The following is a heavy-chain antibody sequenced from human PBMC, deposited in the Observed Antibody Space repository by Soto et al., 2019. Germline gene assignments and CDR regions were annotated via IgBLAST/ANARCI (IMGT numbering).Heavy chain of an antibody. CDR1: GFMFSIYA. D-gene: IGHD3-16*01. Sequence: RESLTLSSAASGFMFSIYAMAWVRQITGEGLEWVSSIGGVGDKISYADSLKGRFTISRGNSKNTVYLQMSILRAEDTAVYYCARYYDYSGGTSGGVDVWGQGT. CDR2: IGGVGDKI. CDR3: ARYYDYSGGTSGGVDV. V-gene: IGHV3-23*01. J-gene: IGHJ6*02.